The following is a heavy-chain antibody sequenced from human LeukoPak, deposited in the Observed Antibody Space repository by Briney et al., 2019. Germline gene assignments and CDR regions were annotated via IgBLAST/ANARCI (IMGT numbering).Heavy chain of an antibody. CDR2: INPNSGDT. CDR3: ARGPLEYCSGGTCYSGRNWFDP. Sequence: ASVKVSCRASGYILTDYYMHWVRQAPGQGLEWMGWINPNSGDTNYAQKFQGRVTMTRDTSISTVYMELRRLRYDDTAAYYCARGPLEYCSGGTCYSGRNWFDPWGQGTLVTVSS. CDR1: GYILTDYY. J-gene: IGHJ5*02. D-gene: IGHD2-15*01. V-gene: IGHV1-2*02.